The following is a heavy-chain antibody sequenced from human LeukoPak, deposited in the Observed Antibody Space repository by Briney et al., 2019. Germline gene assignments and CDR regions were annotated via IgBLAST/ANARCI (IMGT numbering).Heavy chain of an antibody. V-gene: IGHV1-18*01. CDR1: GYTFTSYG. Sequence: ASVKVSCKASGYTFTSYGISWVRQAPRKGLEWMGWISAYNGNTNYAQKLQGRVTMTTDTSTTTAFMELRSLRSDDTAVYYCARDRLYFDILTGYNLHWGQGTLVTVSS. J-gene: IGHJ4*02. CDR3: ARDRLYFDILTGYNLH. D-gene: IGHD3-9*01. CDR2: ISAYNGNT.